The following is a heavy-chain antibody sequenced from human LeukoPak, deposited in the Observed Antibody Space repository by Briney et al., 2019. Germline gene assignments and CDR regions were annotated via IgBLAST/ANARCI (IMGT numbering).Heavy chain of an antibody. CDR2: IYPSGGT. V-gene: IGHV4-4*07. CDR3: ARGSVGPDAFDI. CDR1: GGSISGFY. Sequence: SETLSLTCTVSGGSISGFYWSWIRQPAGKGLEWIGRIYPSGGTDYNPSLKSRVTISVDTSKNQFSLKLSSVTAADTAVYYCARGSVGPDAFDIWGQGTMVTVSS. D-gene: IGHD4-23*01. J-gene: IGHJ3*02.